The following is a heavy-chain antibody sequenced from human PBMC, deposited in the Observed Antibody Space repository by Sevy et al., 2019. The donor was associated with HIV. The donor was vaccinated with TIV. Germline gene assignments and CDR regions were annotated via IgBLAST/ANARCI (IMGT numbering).Heavy chain of an antibody. Sequence: SENLSLTCTVSGGSISSYYWSWIRQPPGKGLEWIGYIYYSGSTNYNPSLKSRVTISVDTSKNQFSLKLSSVTAADTAVYYCARINIVATIWGPSNWFDPWGQGTLVTVSS. D-gene: IGHD5-12*01. V-gene: IGHV4-59*01. J-gene: IGHJ5*02. CDR1: GGSISSYY. CDR2: IYYSGST. CDR3: ARINIVATIWGPSNWFDP.